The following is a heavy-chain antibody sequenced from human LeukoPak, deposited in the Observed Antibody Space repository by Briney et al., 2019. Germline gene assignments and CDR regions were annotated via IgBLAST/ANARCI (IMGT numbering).Heavy chain of an antibody. V-gene: IGHV4-59*01. Sequence: SETLSLTCTVSGGSISSYYWSWIRQPPGKGLEWIGYIYYSGSTNYNPSLKSRVTISVDTSKNQFSLKLSSVTAADTAVYYCARVSVEMATMLWGQGTLVTVSS. D-gene: IGHD5-24*01. CDR1: GGSISSYY. CDR3: ARVSVEMATML. CDR2: IYYSGST. J-gene: IGHJ4*02.